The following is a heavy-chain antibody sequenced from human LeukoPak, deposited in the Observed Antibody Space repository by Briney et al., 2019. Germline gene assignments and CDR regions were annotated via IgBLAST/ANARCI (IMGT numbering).Heavy chain of an antibody. CDR1: GLSFRTSW. V-gene: IGHV3-74*01. Sequence: GGSLRLSCAASGLSFRTSWMHWIRQAPGKGLVWVSRINSDGSETTYADSVKGRFTISRDNAKNTLSLQMNSLRVEDTAVYYCTRDAVGVSGWSSYFDYWGQGTLVTVSS. J-gene: IGHJ4*02. CDR2: INSDGSET. D-gene: IGHD6-19*01. CDR3: TRDAVGVSGWSSYFDY.